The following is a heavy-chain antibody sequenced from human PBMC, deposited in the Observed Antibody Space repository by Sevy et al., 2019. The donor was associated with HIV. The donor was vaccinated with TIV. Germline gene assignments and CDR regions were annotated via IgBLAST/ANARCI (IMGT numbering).Heavy chain of an antibody. CDR2: IYISGST. D-gene: IGHD2-15*01. CDR1: GGSISDYY. J-gene: IGHJ4*02. V-gene: IGHV4-4*07. Sequence: SETLSLTCTVSGGSISDYYWTWIRQPAGKGLEWLGRIYISGSTEYNPSLKSRVSMSLDTSKNTFSLKLTSMTAADTAVYYCARGPQSCNSVSCYSAISWGQGFLVTVSS. CDR3: ARGPQSCNSVSCYSAIS.